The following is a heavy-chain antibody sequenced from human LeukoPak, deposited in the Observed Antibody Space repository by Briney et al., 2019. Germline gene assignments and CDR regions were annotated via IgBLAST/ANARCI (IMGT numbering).Heavy chain of an antibody. J-gene: IGHJ4*02. CDR1: GGSISSYY. CDR3: ARVADILTGYYLDY. D-gene: IGHD3-9*01. CDR2: IYYSGST. Sequence: PSETLSLTCTVSGGSISSYYWSWIRQPPGKGLEWIGYIYYSGSTNYNPSLKSRVTVSVDTSKNQFSLKLSSVTAADTAVYYCARVADILTGYYLDYWGQGTLVTVSS. V-gene: IGHV4-59*01.